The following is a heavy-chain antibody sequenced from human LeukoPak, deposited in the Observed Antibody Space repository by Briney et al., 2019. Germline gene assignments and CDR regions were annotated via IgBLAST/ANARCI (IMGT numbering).Heavy chain of an antibody. D-gene: IGHD3-3*01. CDR3: AREVRFLEWLFQPYFDY. Sequence: SETLSLTCTVSGGSISSGDYYWSWIRQPPGKGLEWIGYIYYSGSTYYNPSLKSRVTISVDTSKNQFSLKLSFVTAADTAVYYCAREVRFLEWLFQPYFDYWGQGTLVTVSS. J-gene: IGHJ4*02. V-gene: IGHV4-30-4*08. CDR2: IYYSGST. CDR1: GGSISSGDYY.